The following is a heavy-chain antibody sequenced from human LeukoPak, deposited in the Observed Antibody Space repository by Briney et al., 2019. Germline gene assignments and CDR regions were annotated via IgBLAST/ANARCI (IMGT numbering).Heavy chain of an antibody. J-gene: IGHJ4*02. V-gene: IGHV3-74*01. CDR3: ASRAGAYSHPYDY. CDR2: INSDGSST. CDR1: GFTFSSYW. D-gene: IGHD4/OR15-4a*01. Sequence: GGSLRLSCAASGFTFSSYWMHWVRQAPGKGLVWVSRINSDGSSTSYADSVKGRFTISRDNSKNTLYLQMNSLRAEDTAVYYCASRAGAYSHPYDYWGQGTLVTVSS.